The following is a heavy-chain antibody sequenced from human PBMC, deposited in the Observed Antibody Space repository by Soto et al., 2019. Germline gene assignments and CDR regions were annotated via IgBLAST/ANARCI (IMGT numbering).Heavy chain of an antibody. Sequence: SGPTLVNPTETLTLTCTVSGLSLSNARMGVSWIRQPPGKALEWLAHIFSNDEKSYSASLKSRLSISKDSSKRQVVLNMTNMDPVDTATYFCVHWSTGTYGTIFFDYWGLGTLVTVSS. D-gene: IGHD3-9*01. V-gene: IGHV2-26*01. CDR2: IFSNDEK. CDR3: VHWSTGTYGTIFFDY. CDR1: GLSLSNARMG. J-gene: IGHJ4*02.